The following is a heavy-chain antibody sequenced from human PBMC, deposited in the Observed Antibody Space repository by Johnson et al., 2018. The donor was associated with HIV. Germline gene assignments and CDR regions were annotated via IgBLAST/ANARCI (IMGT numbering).Heavy chain of an antibody. Sequence: VQLVESGGGLVQPGRSLRLSCAASGFTFDDYAMHWVRQAPGKGLEWVSGMSWNSGSIGYADSVKGRFTISRDNAKNSLYLQMNSLRAEDTAVYYCAGEYYDSSGYYRLFAFDIWGQGTMVTVSS. V-gene: IGHV3-9*01. CDR2: MSWNSGSI. CDR3: AGEYYDSSGYYRLFAFDI. CDR1: GFTFDDYA. J-gene: IGHJ3*02. D-gene: IGHD3-22*01.